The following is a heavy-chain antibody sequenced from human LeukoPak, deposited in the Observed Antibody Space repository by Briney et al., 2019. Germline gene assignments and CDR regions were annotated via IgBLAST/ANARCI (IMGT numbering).Heavy chain of an antibody. CDR3: ARVTYSSSWTCFDY. J-gene: IGHJ4*02. CDR1: GGSISSGGYS. CDR2: IYHSGST. V-gene: IGHV4-30-2*01. D-gene: IGHD6-13*01. Sequence: SEILSLTCAVSGGSISSGGYSWSWIRQPPGKGLEWIGYIYHSGSTYYNPSLKSRVTISVDRSKNQFSLKLSSVTAADTAVYYCARVTYSSSWTCFDYWGQGTLVTVSS.